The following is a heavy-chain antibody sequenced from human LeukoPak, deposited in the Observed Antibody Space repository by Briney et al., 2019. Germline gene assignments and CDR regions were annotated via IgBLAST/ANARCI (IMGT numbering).Heavy chain of an antibody. J-gene: IGHJ4*02. V-gene: IGHV3-23*01. CDR3: ASFHYYGSGAYYLSY. CDR1: GFTLSSYA. Sequence: GGSLRLSCAASGFTLSSYAMSWVRQAPGKGLEWVSDIGDSGATTYYADSVKGRFTISRDNSKNTLYLQMSSLRAEDTAVYFCASFHYYGSGAYYLSYWGQGTLVTVSS. D-gene: IGHD3-10*01. CDR2: IGDSGATT.